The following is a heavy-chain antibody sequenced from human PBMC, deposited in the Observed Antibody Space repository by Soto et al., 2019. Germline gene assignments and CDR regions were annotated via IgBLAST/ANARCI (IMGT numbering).Heavy chain of an antibody. CDR2: INPSGGST. J-gene: IGHJ4*02. CDR1: GYTFTSYY. Sequence: ASVKVSCKASGYTFTSYYMHWVRQAPGQGLEWMGIINPSGGSTSYAQKFQGRVTMTRDTSTSTVYMELSSLRSEDTAVYYCASIHSSGNPFDYWGQGTLVTVSS. D-gene: IGHD6-19*01. CDR3: ASIHSSGNPFDY. V-gene: IGHV1-46*03.